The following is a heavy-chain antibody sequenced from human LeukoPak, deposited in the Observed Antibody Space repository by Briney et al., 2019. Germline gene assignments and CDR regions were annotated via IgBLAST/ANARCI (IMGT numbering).Heavy chain of an antibody. Sequence: SETLSLTCTVSGYSITRGYYWGWIRQPPGQGLEWIGSVYHSANTYYNPSLKGRVTISVDTSKNQFSLRVSSVSAADTAVYYCAGWFEELLPLFAYWGQGALVTVSS. V-gene: IGHV4-38-2*02. CDR2: VYHSANT. D-gene: IGHD3-10*01. CDR1: GYSITRGYY. CDR3: AGWFEELLPLFAY. J-gene: IGHJ4*02.